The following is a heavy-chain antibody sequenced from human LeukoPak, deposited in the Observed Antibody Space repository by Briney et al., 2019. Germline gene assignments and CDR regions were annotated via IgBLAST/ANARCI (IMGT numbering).Heavy chain of an antibody. CDR2: MNPNSGNT. CDR3: ARVDVLRYFGARTDAFDI. V-gene: IGHV1-8*01. D-gene: IGHD3-9*01. J-gene: IGHJ3*02. CDR1: GYTFTSYD. Sequence: ASVKVSCKASGYTFTSYDTNWVRQATGQGLEWMGWMNPNSGNTGYAQKFQGRVTMTRNTSISTAYMELSSLRSEDTAVYYCARVDVLRYFGARTDAFDIWGQGTMVTVSS.